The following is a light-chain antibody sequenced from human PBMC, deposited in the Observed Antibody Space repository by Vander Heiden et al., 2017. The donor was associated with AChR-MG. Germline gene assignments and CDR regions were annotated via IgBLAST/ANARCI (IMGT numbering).Light chain of an antibody. CDR1: SSDIGSNY. J-gene: IGLJ2*01. CDR3: AASEGSLSGPV. V-gene: IGLV1-47*01. Sequence: VLPQPPSASGTPEERVTTAWSGSSSDIGSNYVYWDKQHPGTAPQLLIYGKNQRPSGGPVRFAGSRSGTSASLAISGRRSEDEADYYCAASEGSLSGPVFGGGTKLTVL. CDR2: GKN.